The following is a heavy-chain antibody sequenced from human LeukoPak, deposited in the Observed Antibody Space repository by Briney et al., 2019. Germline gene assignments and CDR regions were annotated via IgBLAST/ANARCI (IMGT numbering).Heavy chain of an antibody. J-gene: IGHJ4*02. CDR2: ISSSSSYM. CDR3: ARGAYRISWPGIDY. CDR1: GFTFSTYS. Sequence: PGESLRLSCAASGFTFSTYSMNWVRQAPGKGLEWVSSISSSSSYMYYADSVRGRFTISRDNAKNSLYLQMNSLRAEDTALYYCARGAYRISWPGIDYWGQGTLVTVSS. D-gene: IGHD3-16*02. V-gene: IGHV3-21*01.